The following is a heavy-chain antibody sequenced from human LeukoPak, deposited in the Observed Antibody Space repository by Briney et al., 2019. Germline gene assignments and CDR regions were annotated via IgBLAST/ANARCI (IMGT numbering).Heavy chain of an antibody. J-gene: IGHJ5*02. CDR1: GGTFSSCA. CDR3: ARCLLSSGWFDP. D-gene: IGHD6-6*01. CDR2: IIPIFGTA. V-gene: IGHV1-69*05. Sequence: SVKVSCKASGGTFSSCAISWVRQAPGQGLEWMGRIIPIFGTANYAQKFQGRVTITTDESTSTAYMELSSLRSEDTAVYYCARCLLSSGWFDPWGQGTLVTVSS.